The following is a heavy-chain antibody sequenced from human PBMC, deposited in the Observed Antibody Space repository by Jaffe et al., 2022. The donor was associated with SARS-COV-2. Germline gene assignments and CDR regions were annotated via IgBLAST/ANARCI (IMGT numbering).Heavy chain of an antibody. J-gene: IGHJ4*02. CDR1: GFTFSSYA. Sequence: EVQLLESGGGLVQPGGSLRLSCAASGFTFSSYAMSWVRQAPGKGLEWVSAISGSGGSTYYADSVKGRFTISRDNSKNTLYLQMNSLRAEDTAVYYCAKDAPNTNEHIVVVTAILYYFDYWGQGTLVTVSS. D-gene: IGHD2-21*02. V-gene: IGHV3-23*01. CDR2: ISGSGGST. CDR3: AKDAPNTNEHIVVVTAILYYFDY.